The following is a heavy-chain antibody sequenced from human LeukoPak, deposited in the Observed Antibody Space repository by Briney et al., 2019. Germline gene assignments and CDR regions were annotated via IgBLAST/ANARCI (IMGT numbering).Heavy chain of an antibody. CDR2: IYYSGST. CDR1: GGSISSYY. V-gene: IGHV4-59*01. D-gene: IGHD3-22*01. CDR3: ARSGGYYPARNWFDP. Sequence: SETLSLTCTVSGGSISSYYWSWIRQPPGKGLEWIGYIYYSGSTNYNPSLKSRVTISVDTSKNQLSLKLSSVTAADTAVYYCARSGGYYPARNWFDPWGQGTLVTVSS. J-gene: IGHJ5*02.